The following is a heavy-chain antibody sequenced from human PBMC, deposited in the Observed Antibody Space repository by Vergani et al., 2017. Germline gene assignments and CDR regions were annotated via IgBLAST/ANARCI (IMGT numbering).Heavy chain of an antibody. V-gene: IGHV4-4*07. D-gene: IGHD1-26*01. CDR3: ARDLDRRGYYGSWGYFDD. CDR2: IYTSGST. Sequence: QVQLQESGPGLMKPSETLSLTCTVSGGSISSYYWSWIRQPAGKGLEWIGRIYTSGSTNYNPSLKSRVTMSVDTSKNQFSLKLSSVTAADTAVYYCARDLDRRGYYGSWGYFDDWGQGTLVTVSS. J-gene: IGHJ4*02. CDR1: GGSISSYY.